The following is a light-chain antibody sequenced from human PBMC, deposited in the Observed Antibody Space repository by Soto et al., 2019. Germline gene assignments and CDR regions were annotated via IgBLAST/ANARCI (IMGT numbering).Light chain of an antibody. J-gene: IGKJ5*01. Sequence: EIVLTQSPGTLSLSPGERATLSCRASQSVSSRLAWYQQKPGQAPGLLISGASSRATGIPDRFSCSGSATDFTLTISRLDPEEFALYYCQQYGSSPITFGQGTRLEIK. V-gene: IGKV3-20*01. CDR2: GAS. CDR1: QSVSSR. CDR3: QQYGSSPIT.